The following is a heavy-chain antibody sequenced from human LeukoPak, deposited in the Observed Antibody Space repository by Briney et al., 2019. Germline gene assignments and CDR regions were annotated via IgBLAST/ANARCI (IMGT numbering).Heavy chain of an antibody. CDR1: GFTFSRYG. D-gene: IGHD3-9*01. CDR3: AIEISRLVIHAFDL. J-gene: IGHJ3*01. Sequence: GGSLRLSYVSSGFTFSRYGIHWVRQDPGKGLEWVSFIQTDGSTKYYSDSVKGRFTISRDNPKNTVYLQMNSLSTEDTAVYYCAIEISRLVIHAFDLWGQGTMVTVSS. CDR2: IQTDGSTK. V-gene: IGHV3-30*02.